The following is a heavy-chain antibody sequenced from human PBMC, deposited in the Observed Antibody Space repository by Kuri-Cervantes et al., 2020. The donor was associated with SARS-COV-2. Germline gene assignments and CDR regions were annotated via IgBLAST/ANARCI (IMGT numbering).Heavy chain of an antibody. V-gene: IGHV3-15*01. D-gene: IGHD3-16*01. CDR1: GFTFSSYW. CDR2: IKSKTDGGTT. Sequence: GGSLRLSCAASGFTFSSYWMSWVRQAPGKGLEWVGRIKSKTDGGTTDYAAPVKGRFTISRDDSKNTLYLQMNSLKTEDTAVYYCTTDQKHWGLFDYWGQGTLVTVSS. J-gene: IGHJ4*02. CDR3: TTDQKHWGLFDY.